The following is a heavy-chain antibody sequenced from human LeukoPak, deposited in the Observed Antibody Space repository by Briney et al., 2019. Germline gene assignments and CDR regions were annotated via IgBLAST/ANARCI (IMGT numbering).Heavy chain of an antibody. CDR3: ARVTYVDDMLYQYFDY. Sequence: SETLSLTCAVSSYSISSGSYWGWIRQSPGKGLEWVGSIFHSGNSYYNPSLKRRLTMSVDTSKNHFSLKLTPVTAADTALYYCARVTYVDDMLYQYFDYWGQGILVTVSS. J-gene: IGHJ4*02. CDR2: IFHSGNS. D-gene: IGHD4-17*01. V-gene: IGHV4-38-2*01. CDR1: SYSISSGSY.